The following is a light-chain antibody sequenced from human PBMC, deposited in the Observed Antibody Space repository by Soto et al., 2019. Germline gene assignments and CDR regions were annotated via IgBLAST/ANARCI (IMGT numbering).Light chain of an antibody. V-gene: IGLV4-69*01. CDR1: SGHRSYA. J-gene: IGLJ2*01. CDR2: LSSDGSH. Sequence: QSVLTQSPSASASLGASVKLTCTLSSGHRSYAIAWHQQQPEKGPRFLMKLSSDGSHRKGDGIPDRFSGSTSGAERYLTISSLQSEDEADYYCQTWGTGIHVVFGGGTQLTVL. CDR3: QTWGTGIHVV.